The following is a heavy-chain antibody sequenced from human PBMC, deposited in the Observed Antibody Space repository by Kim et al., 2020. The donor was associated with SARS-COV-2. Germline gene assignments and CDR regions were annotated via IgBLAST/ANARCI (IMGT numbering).Heavy chain of an antibody. CDR2: IYYSGDT. D-gene: IGHD3-22*01. CDR3: ASTYFYDSSASNDY. J-gene: IGHJ4*02. V-gene: IGHV4-61*01. CDR1: GGSVSSSSFF. Sequence: SETLSLTCIISGGSVSSSSFFWRWSRQPPGMGLEWIGYIYYSGDTKYNPSLGSRVTISLDTSKNQLSLKLNSVTAADTAIYYCASTYFYDSSASNDYWGPGTLGPRSS.